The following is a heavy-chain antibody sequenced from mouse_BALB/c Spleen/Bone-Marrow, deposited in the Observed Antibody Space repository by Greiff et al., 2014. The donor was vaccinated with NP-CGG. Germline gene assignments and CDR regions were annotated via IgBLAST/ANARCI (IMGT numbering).Heavy chain of an antibody. D-gene: IGHD2-10*02. V-gene: IGHV5-4*02. J-gene: IGHJ4*01. CDR1: GFTFSDYY. CDR2: ISDGGNYS. CDR3: SRSRRKYGAIDY. Sequence: DVKLQESGGGLVKPGGSLKLSCAASGFTFSDYYIYWVRQTPEKRLEWVATISDGGNYSYYPDSVKERFTITRDNAKNTLYLQMSSLKSEDTAVYYCSRSRRKYGAIDYWGQGTSVTVFS.